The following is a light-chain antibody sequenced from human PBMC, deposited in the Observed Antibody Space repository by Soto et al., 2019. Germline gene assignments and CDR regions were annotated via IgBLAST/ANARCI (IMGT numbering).Light chain of an antibody. Sequence: QSALTQPASVSGSPGQSITISCTGTSSDVGTYNYVSWYQQHPGKAPKLMIYEVTYRPSGVSDRFSGSKSGNTASLTISGLQADDEAVYYCSSYTISTSYVFGTGTKLTVL. CDR3: SSYTISTSYV. J-gene: IGLJ1*01. CDR1: SSDVGTYNY. CDR2: EVT. V-gene: IGLV2-14*01.